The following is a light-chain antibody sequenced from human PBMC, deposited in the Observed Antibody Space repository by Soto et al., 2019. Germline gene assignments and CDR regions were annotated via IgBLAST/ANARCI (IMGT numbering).Light chain of an antibody. CDR2: DAS. Sequence: EFVLTQSPVTLSFSPVERATVSSRASQTVRNHYLAWYQQKPGQAPRLLIYDASSRATGIPDRFSGGGSGTDFTLTISRLEPEDFAVYYCQQFSSYPLTFGGGTKVDIK. V-gene: IGKV3-20*01. CDR1: QTVRNHY. CDR3: QQFSSYPLT. J-gene: IGKJ4*01.